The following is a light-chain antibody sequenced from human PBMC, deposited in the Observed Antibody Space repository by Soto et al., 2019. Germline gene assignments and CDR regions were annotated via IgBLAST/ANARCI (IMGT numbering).Light chain of an antibody. CDR3: QHYNTYPGT. J-gene: IGKJ3*01. CDR2: RAS. Sequence: DIQMTQSPSTLSASVGDRVTITCRASQDISIWLAWFQQKPGKAPKLLIYRASSLESGVPSRFSGSGSGTEFILTLSSLQPDDFATYYCQHYNTYPGTFGPGTKVDIK. CDR1: QDISIW. V-gene: IGKV1-5*03.